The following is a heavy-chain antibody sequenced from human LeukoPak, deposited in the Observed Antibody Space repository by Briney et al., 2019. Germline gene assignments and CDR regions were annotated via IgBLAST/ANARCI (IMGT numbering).Heavy chain of an antibody. D-gene: IGHD3-22*01. CDR2: ISGSGGST. J-gene: IGHJ1*01. CDR3: AKDNYYDSSGYYGEYFQH. CDR1: GFTFSSYA. Sequence: AGGSLRLSCAASGFTFSSYAMSWVRQAPGKGLEWVSGISGSGGSTYYADSVKGRFTISRDNSKNTLSLQMNSLRAEDTAVYYCAKDNYYDSSGYYGEYFQHWGQGTLVTVSS. V-gene: IGHV3-23*01.